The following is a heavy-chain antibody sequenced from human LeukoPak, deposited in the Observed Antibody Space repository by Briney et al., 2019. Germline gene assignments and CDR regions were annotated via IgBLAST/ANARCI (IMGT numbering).Heavy chain of an antibody. Sequence: PGGSLSLSCAASGFTFSSFWMSWVAQAPGKGREWGANIKQDGSEKYYVDSVKGRFTISRDNAKNSLYLQMNSLRAEDTAVYYCARDIVPRYSSAWPEYFQHWGQGTLVTVSS. CDR3: ARDIVPRYSSAWPEYFQH. D-gene: IGHD6-19*01. CDR2: IKQDGSEK. CDR1: GFTFSSFW. V-gene: IGHV3-7*01. J-gene: IGHJ1*01.